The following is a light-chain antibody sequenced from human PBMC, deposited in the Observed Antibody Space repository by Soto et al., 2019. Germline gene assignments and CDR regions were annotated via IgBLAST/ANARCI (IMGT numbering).Light chain of an antibody. CDR2: GAF. V-gene: IGKV3-20*01. CDR3: QQYCSSPPLT. CDR1: QTVSSSY. J-gene: IGKJ4*01. Sequence: EIVLTQSPGTLSLSPGERATLSCRTSQTVSSSYLAWYQQKPGQAPRLLIYGAFSRATGIPDRFSGSGSGTDFTLTISRLEPDDFAVYYCQQYCSSPPLTFVGGTKVEIK.